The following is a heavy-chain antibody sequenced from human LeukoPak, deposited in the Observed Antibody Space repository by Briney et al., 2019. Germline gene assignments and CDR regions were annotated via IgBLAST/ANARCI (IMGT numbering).Heavy chain of an antibody. D-gene: IGHD5-18*01. Sequence: SETLSLTCAVYGGSFSGYYWSWIRQPPGKGLEWIGEINHSGSTNYNPSLKSRVTTSVDTSKNQFSLKLSSVTAADTAVYYCARGGDTAPQAFDIWGQGTMVTVSS. CDR2: INHSGST. CDR3: ARGGDTAPQAFDI. V-gene: IGHV4-34*01. J-gene: IGHJ3*02. CDR1: GGSFSGYY.